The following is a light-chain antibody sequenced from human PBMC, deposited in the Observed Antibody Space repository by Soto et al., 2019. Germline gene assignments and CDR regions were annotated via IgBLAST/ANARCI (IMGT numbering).Light chain of an antibody. V-gene: IGLV2-14*01. Sequence: QSALTQPASVSGSPGQSITISCTGTSSDVGGYNYVSWYQQHPGKVPKLLIYEVSNRPSGISIRFSGSKSGNTASLTISGLQAEDEAYYYCSSYTSTTTRVFGGGTKLTVL. J-gene: IGLJ2*01. CDR2: EVS. CDR1: SSDVGGYNY. CDR3: SSYTSTTTRV.